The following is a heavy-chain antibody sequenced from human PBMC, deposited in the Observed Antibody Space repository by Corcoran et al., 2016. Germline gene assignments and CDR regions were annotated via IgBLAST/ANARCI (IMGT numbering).Heavy chain of an antibody. CDR1: GFNFDDYT. CDR3: AKDIGCCSNHYYYYGMDV. V-gene: IGHV3-43*01. Sequence: EVQLVESGGVVVQPGGSLRLSCAASGFNFDDYTMHWVRQAPGKGLEWVSLISWDGGSTYYADSVKGRFTISRDNSKNSLYLQMNSLRTEDTALYYCAKDIGCCSNHYYYYGMDVWGQGTTVTVSS. J-gene: IGHJ6*02. D-gene: IGHD2-2*01. CDR2: ISWDGGST.